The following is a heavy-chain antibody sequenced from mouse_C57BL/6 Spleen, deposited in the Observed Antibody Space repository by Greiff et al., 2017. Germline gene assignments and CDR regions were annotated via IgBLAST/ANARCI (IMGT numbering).Heavy chain of an antibody. J-gene: IGHJ1*03. CDR1: GFTFSDYY. CDR2: INYDGSST. V-gene: IGHV5-16*01. CDR3: ARDPLITTVVANWYFDV. Sequence: DVQLVESEGGLVQPGSSMKLSCTASGFTFSDYYMAWVRQVPEKGLEWVANINYDGSSTYYLDSLKSRFIISRDNAKNILYLQMSSLKSEDTATYYCARDPLITTVVANWYFDVWGTGTTVTVSS. D-gene: IGHD1-1*01.